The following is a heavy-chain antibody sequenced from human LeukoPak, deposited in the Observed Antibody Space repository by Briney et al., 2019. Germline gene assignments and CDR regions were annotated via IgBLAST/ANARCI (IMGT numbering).Heavy chain of an antibody. CDR2: IYSGGTT. J-gene: IGHJ4*02. V-gene: IGHV3-66*01. CDR1: GFTVSSNY. CDR3: ARELSSSWYDGFDY. Sequence: GWSLRLSCAASGFTVSSNYMSWVRQAPGKGLEWVSVIYSGGTTYYADSVKGRFTISRDNSKNTLYLQMNSLRVEDTAVYYCARELSSSWYDGFDYWGQGTLVTVSS. D-gene: IGHD6-13*01.